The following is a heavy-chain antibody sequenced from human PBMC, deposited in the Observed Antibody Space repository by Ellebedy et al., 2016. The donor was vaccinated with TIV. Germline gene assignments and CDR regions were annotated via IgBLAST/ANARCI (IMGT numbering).Heavy chain of an antibody. CDR1: GFAFSGYW. CDR3: AKHIATPGTYYYYHYGMDV. CDR2: IKQDGSEN. Sequence: PGGSLRLSCAASGFAFSGYWMGWVRQAPGKGLAWVASIKQDGSENHYVDSVRGRITISRDNAKNSLYLQMNSLRAEDTAVYYCAKHIATPGTYYYYHYGMDVWGQGTTVTVSS. V-gene: IGHV3-7*01. D-gene: IGHD6-13*01. J-gene: IGHJ6*02.